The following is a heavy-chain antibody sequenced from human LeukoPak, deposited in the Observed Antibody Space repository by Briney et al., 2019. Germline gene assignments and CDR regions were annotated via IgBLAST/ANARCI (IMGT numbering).Heavy chain of an antibody. V-gene: IGHV4-59*05. CDR1: GGSISSYY. CDR2: IYYSGST. CDR3: ARGTYDAFDI. J-gene: IGHJ3*02. Sequence: PSETLSLTCTVSGGSISSYYWSWIRQPPGKGLEWIGSIYYSGSTYYNPSLKSRVTISVDTSKNQFSLKLSSVTAADTAVYYCARGTYDAFDIWGQGTMVTVSS.